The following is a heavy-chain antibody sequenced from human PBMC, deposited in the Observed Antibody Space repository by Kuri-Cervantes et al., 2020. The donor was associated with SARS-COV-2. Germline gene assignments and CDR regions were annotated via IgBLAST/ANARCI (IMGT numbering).Heavy chain of an antibody. J-gene: IGHJ3*02. CDR2: ISGSGGST. Sequence: ETLSLTCAASGFTFSSYAISWVRQAPGKGLEWVSAISGSGGSTYYADSVKGRFTISRDNSKNTLYLQMNSLRAEDTAVYYCAKCVVGANVEAFDIWGQGTMVTVSS. CDR1: GFTFSSYA. V-gene: IGHV3-23*01. CDR3: AKCVVGANVEAFDI. D-gene: IGHD1-26*01.